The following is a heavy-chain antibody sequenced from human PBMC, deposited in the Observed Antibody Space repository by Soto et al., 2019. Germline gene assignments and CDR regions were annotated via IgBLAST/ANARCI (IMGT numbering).Heavy chain of an antibody. J-gene: IGHJ6*02. CDR2: IYYSGST. D-gene: IGHD3-22*01. V-gene: IGHV4-59*01. Sequence: SETLSLTCTVSGGSISSYYWSWIRQPPGKGLEWIGYIYYSGSTNYNPSLKSRVTISVDTSKNQFSLKLSSVTAADTAVYYCARDHGFGTYYYDSSGSRWGMDVWGQGTTVTVSS. CDR3: ARDHGFGTYYYDSSGSRWGMDV. CDR1: GGSISSYY.